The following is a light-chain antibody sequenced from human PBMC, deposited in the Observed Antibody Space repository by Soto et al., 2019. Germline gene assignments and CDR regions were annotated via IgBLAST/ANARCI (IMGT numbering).Light chain of an antibody. J-gene: IGKJ2*01. CDR2: GAS. CDR1: QSVSSN. Sequence: EIVMTQSPATLSVSPGERATLSCRASQSVSSNLAWYQQKPGQAPRLLIYGASTRATGIPARFSGSGSGTEFTHTISSLQSEDFAVSYCQQYNNWPYTFGQGTKLEIK. V-gene: IGKV3-15*01. CDR3: QQYNNWPYT.